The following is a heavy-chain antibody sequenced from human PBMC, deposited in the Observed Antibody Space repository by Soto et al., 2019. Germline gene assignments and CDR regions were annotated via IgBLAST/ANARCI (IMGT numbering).Heavy chain of an antibody. CDR1: GGTFSSYT. V-gene: IGHV1-69*02. CDR3: ARQDNWNDVPGGY. CDR2: IIPILGIA. J-gene: IGHJ4*02. Sequence: QVQLVQSGAEVKKPGSSVKVSCKASGGTFSSYTISWVRQAPGQGLEWMGRIIPILGIANYAQKFQGRVTITADKSTSTDYMELSSLRSEDTAVYYCARQDNWNDVPGGYWGQGTLVTVSS. D-gene: IGHD1-1*01.